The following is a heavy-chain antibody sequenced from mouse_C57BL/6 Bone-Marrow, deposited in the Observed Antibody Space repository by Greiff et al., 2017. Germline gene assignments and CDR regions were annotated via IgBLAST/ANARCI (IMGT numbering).Heavy chain of an antibody. V-gene: IGHV8-12*01. Sequence: VKLMESGPGILQSSQTLSLTCSFSGFSLSTSGMGVSWIRQPSGKGLEWLAHLYWDDDKRYNPFLKSRLTISKDTSRNQVFLKITSVDTADTATYYCARSYGYHLDYWGQGTTLTVSS. J-gene: IGHJ2*01. CDR3: ARSYGYHLDY. D-gene: IGHD2-2*01. CDR1: GFSLSTSGMG. CDR2: LYWDDDK.